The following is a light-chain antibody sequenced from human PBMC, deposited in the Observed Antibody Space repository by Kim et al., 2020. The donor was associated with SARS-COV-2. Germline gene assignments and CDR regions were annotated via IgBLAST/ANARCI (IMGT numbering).Light chain of an antibody. CDR1: SNGSES. J-gene: IGLJ2*01. CDR2: YDS. CDR3: QVWDSSSDHRVV. V-gene: IGLV3-21*04. Sequence: PGKTARVSWGGNSNGSESVHLYQQKSGQAPVLVIYYDSDRPSGIPARFSGSNSGSTATLTISRVEVGDDADYYCQVWDSSSDHRVVFGGGTQLTVL.